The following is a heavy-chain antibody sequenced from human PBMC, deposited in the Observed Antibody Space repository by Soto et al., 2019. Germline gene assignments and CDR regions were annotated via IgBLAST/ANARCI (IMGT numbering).Heavy chain of an antibody. V-gene: IGHV4-30-2*01. CDR1: GGSISSGGHS. Sequence: QLRLQESGSGLMKPSQTLSLTCAVSGGSISSGGHSWSWIRQPPGKGLEWIGYISHSGSTYYNPSLKSRVTISVDRSKNQFSLKLSSVTAADTAVYYCARGGLLPDYWGQGTLVTVSS. J-gene: IGHJ4*02. CDR2: ISHSGST. CDR3: ARGGLLPDY. D-gene: IGHD6-19*01.